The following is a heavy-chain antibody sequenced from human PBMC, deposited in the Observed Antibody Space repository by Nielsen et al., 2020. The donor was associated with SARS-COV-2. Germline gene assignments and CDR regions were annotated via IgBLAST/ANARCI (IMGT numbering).Heavy chain of an antibody. CDR1: GSTFSSYA. V-gene: IGHV3-23*01. D-gene: IGHD6-19*01. Sequence: GGSLRLSCAASGSTFSSYAMSWVRQAPGKGLEWVSAISGSGGSTYYADSVKGRFTISRDNSKNTLYLQMNSLRAEDTAVYYCAKVLRIAVAGVIQHWGQGTLVTVSS. CDR2: ISGSGGST. J-gene: IGHJ1*01. CDR3: AKVLRIAVAGVIQH.